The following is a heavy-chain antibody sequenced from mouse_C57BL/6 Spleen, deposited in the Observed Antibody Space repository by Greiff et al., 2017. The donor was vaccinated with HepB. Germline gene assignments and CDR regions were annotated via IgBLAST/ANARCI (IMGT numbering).Heavy chain of an antibody. CDR2: ISSGGDYI. CDR3: TREGGYDGDWYFDV. CDR1: GFTFSSYA. J-gene: IGHJ1*03. D-gene: IGHD2-2*01. Sequence: EVHLVESGEGLVKPGGSLKLSCAASGFTFSSYAMSWVRQTPEKRLEWVAYISSGGDYIYYADTVKGRFTISRDNARNTLYLQMSSLKSEDTAMYYCTREGGYDGDWYFDVWGTGTTVTVSS. V-gene: IGHV5-9-1*02.